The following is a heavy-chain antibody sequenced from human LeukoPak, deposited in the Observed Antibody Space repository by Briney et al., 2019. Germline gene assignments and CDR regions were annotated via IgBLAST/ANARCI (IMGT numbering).Heavy chain of an antibody. CDR2: IYYSGST. V-gene: IGHV4-31*03. D-gene: IGHD6-13*01. Sequence: PSQTLSLTCTVSGGSISSGGYYWSWIRQHPGKGLEWIGYIYYSGSTYYNPSLKSRVTISVDTSKNQFSLKLSSVTAADTAVYYCARGLGDIAAAGSVHFDYWGQGTLVTVPS. CDR1: GGSISSGGYY. J-gene: IGHJ4*02. CDR3: ARGLGDIAAAGSVHFDY.